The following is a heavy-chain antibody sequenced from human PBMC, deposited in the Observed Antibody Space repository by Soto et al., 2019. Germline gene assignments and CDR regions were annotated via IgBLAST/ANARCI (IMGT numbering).Heavy chain of an antibody. D-gene: IGHD3-3*01. CDR2: ISGSGGTT. J-gene: IGHJ6*02. CDR3: AKDSWAIFGVPAGEYYAMDV. V-gene: IGHV3-23*01. Sequence: GESMRLSCVASGFTFENYSMSWVRQAPGKGLEWVSAISGSGGTTYYSDSVKGRFTISRDNSKNTVYLQMNDLRVEDAAEYFCAKDSWAIFGVPAGEYYAMDVWGQGTTVTGSS. CDR1: GFTFENYS.